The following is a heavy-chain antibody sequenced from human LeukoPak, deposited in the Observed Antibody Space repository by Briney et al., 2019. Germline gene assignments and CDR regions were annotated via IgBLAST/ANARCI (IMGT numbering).Heavy chain of an antibody. V-gene: IGHV1-2*02. J-gene: IGHJ4*02. CDR3: ARESYDSSGYLYHFDY. CDR1: GYTFTGYY. Sequence: ASVKVSCKASGYTFTGYYMHWVRQAPGQGLEWMGWINPNSGGTNYAQKFQGRVTMTRDTSISTAYMELSRLRSDDTAVYYCARESYDSSGYLYHFDYWGQGTLVTVSS. D-gene: IGHD3-22*01. CDR2: INPNSGGT.